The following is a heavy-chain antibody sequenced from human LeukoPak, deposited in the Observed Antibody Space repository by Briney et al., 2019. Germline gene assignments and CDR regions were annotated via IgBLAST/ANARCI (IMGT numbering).Heavy chain of an antibody. V-gene: IGHV4-61*02. Sequence: SETLSLTCTVSGGSISTGSYYWSWIRQPAGKGLEWIGRIYTSGSTTSNPSLKSRVTISVDTSKNQFSLKLSSVTAADTAVYYCARDRSLKSDSSLYNWFDPWGQGTLVTVSS. CDR3: ARDRSLKSDSSLYNWFDP. D-gene: IGHD6-19*01. CDR2: IYTSGST. CDR1: GGSISTGSYY. J-gene: IGHJ5*02.